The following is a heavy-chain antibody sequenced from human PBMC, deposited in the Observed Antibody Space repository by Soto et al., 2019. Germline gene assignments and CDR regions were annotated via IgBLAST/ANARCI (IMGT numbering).Heavy chain of an antibody. CDR3: ASSSFGYDYESGYSVPGYYYGMDV. V-gene: IGHV1-69*13. CDR1: GGTFSSYA. D-gene: IGHD3-3*01. Sequence: ASVNVSCKASGGTFSSYAISWVRQAPGQGLEWMGGIIPIFGTANYAQKFQGRVTITADESTSTAYMELSSLRSEDTAVYYCASSSFGYDYESGYSVPGYYYGMDVWGQGTTVTVSS. CDR2: IIPIFGTA. J-gene: IGHJ6*02.